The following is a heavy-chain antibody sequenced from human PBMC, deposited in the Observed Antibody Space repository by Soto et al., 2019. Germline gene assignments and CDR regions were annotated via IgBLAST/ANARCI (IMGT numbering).Heavy chain of an antibody. CDR3: ARDVGTQLDFWTTSGMDV. Sequence: GGSLRLSCSASGFTFSNYAMTWVRQPPGKGLEWVSSIGGSGTVTYYADSVKGRFSISRDNSKNTLYLQMNSLRTDDTAVYYCARDVGTQLDFWTTSGMDVWGQGTTVTVYS. V-gene: IGHV3-23*01. J-gene: IGHJ6*02. CDR2: IGGSGTVT. D-gene: IGHD3-3*01. CDR1: GFTFSNYA.